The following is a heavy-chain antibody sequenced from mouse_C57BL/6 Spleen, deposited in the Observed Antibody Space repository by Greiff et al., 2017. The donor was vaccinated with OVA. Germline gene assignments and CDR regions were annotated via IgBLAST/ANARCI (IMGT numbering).Heavy chain of an antibody. Sequence: ESGPGLVKPSQSLSLTCSVTGYSITSGYYWNWIRQFPGNKLEWMGYISYDGSNNYNPSLKNRISITRDTSKNQFFLKLNSVTTEDTATYYCAREGTARFAYWGQGTLVTVSA. CDR2: ISYDGSN. CDR1: GYSITSGYY. D-gene: IGHD3-3*01. CDR3: AREGTARFAY. V-gene: IGHV3-6*01. J-gene: IGHJ3*01.